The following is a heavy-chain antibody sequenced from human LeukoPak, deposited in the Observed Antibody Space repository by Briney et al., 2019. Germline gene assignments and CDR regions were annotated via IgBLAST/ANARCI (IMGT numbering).Heavy chain of an antibody. D-gene: IGHD3-3*01. CDR1: GLTFNIYW. V-gene: IGHV3-7*01. CDR3: AGDRAQYYDDSFDI. CDR2: VKPDGSAV. J-gene: IGHJ3*02. Sequence: GGSLRLSCAASGLTFNIYWMSWIRQAPGKGLEGVANVKPDGSAVYYLDSVKGRFTISRDNAQNSVFLQMNTLRVEDTAVYYSAGDRAQYYDDSFDIWGQGTMVTVSS.